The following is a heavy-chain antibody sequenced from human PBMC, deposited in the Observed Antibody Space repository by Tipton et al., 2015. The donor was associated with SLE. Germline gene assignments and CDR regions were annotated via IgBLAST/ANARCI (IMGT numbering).Heavy chain of an antibody. CDR2: IWYDGSNK. J-gene: IGHJ6*03. D-gene: IGHD1-26*01. V-gene: IGHV3-33*01. CDR1: GFSFSNYG. CDR3: ARDLLVGATSWGMDV. Sequence: SLRLSCVASGFSFSNYGMHWVRQAPGKGLEWVAVIWYDGSNKYYADSVKGRFTISRDNSKNTLYLQMNSLRAEDTAVYYCARDLLVGATSWGMDVWGKGTTVTVSS.